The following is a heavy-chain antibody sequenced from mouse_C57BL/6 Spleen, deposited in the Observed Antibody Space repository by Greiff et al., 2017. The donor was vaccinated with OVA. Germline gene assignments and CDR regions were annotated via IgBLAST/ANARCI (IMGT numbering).Heavy chain of an antibody. CDR3: TSQIYYGYDDGDFDY. CDR1: GYTFTDYE. D-gene: IGHD2-2*01. V-gene: IGHV1-15*01. Sequence: QVQLQQSGAELVRPGASVTLSCKASGYTFTDYEMHWVKQTPVHGLEWIGAIDPETGGTAYNQKFKGKAILTADKSSSTAYMELRSLTSEDSAVYYCTSQIYYGYDDGDFDYWGQGTTLTVSS. J-gene: IGHJ2*01. CDR2: IDPETGGT.